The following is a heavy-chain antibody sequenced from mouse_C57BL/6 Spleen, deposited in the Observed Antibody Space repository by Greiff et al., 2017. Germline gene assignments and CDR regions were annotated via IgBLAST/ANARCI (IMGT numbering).Heavy chain of an antibody. D-gene: IGHD2-4*01. Sequence: QVQLQQPGAELVKPGASVKMSCKASGYTFTSYWITWVKQRPGQGLEWIGDIYPGSGRTNYNEKFKSKATLTVDTSSSTAYMQLSGLTSEDSAVYYCAREGYDYDRAWFAYWGQGTLVTVSA. CDR3: AREGYDYDRAWFAY. CDR2: IYPGSGRT. V-gene: IGHV1-55*01. CDR1: GYTFTSYW. J-gene: IGHJ3*01.